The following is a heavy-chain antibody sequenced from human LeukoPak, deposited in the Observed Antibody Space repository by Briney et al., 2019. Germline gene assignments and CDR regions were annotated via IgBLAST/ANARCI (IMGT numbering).Heavy chain of an antibody. Sequence: GSLRLSCAASGFTFSDYYMSWVRQAPGKGLEWISYVSQSGTTIYYADSVKGRFTISRDNGKNPLSLQMNSLRADDTAVYYCAREGHTYGSDYWGQGTLVTVSS. V-gene: IGHV3-11*01. J-gene: IGHJ4*02. CDR1: GFTFSDYY. CDR3: AREGHTYGSDY. CDR2: VSQSGTTI. D-gene: IGHD4-17*01.